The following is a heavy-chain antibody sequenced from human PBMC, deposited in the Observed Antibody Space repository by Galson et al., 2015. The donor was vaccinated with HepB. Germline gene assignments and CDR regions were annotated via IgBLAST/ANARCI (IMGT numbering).Heavy chain of an antibody. Sequence: SVKVSCKASGYTFTGYYMHWVRQAPGQGLEWMGWINPNSGGTNYAQKFQGWVTMTRDTSISTAYMELSRLKSDDTAVYYCARGGSSGWYYFDYGGQGALGTVSS. V-gene: IGHV1-2*04. CDR3: ARGGSSGWYYFDY. J-gene: IGHJ4*02. CDR2: INPNSGGT. D-gene: IGHD6-19*01. CDR1: GYTFTGYY.